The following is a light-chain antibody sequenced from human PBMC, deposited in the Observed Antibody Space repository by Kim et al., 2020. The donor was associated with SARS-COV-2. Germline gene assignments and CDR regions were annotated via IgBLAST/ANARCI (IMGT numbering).Light chain of an antibody. J-gene: IGKJ4*01. Sequence: DTVMTQSPAALSVSAGELVTLSCRASESVGSNLAWYQQRPGQAPRLLIYAASTRPAGIPARFSGSGSETDFTLFISSVQSEDFAVYFCQQYNDWPLTFGGGTKVEIK. CDR1: ESVGSN. CDR3: QQYNDWPLT. CDR2: AAS. V-gene: IGKV3-15*01.